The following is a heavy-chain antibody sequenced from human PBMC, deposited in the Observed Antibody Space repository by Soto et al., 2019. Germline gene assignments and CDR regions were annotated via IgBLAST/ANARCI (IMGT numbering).Heavy chain of an antibody. CDR1: GDTFTDYY. V-gene: IGHV1-46*01. CDR2: VNPSGGHT. J-gene: IGHJ4*02. D-gene: IGHD2-21*02. CDR3: ARGGHVVVVTAALDY. Sequence: QVQLMQSGAEVKKPGASVKVSCKASGDTFTDYYIHWVRQAPGQGLEWMGTVNPSGGHTTYAQHFLGRVTXTXXXSXXTLYMELTSLTSDYTAIYYWARGGHVVVVTAALDYWGEGTLVSVSS.